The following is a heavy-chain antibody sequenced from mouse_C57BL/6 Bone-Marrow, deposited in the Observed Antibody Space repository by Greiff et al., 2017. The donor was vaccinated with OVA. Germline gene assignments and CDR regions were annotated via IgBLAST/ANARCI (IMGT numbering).Heavy chain of an antibody. D-gene: IGHD1-1*01. CDR1: GFNIKDDY. J-gene: IGHJ4*01. CDR2: IDPENGDT. V-gene: IGHV14-4*01. Sequence: EVKLQESGAELVRPGASVKLSCTASGFNIKDDYMHWVKQRPEQGLEWIGWIDPENGDTEYASKFQGKATITADTSSNTAYLQLSSLTSEDTAVYYCTPFITTVVATNYYAMDYWGQGTSVTVSS. CDR3: TPFITTVVATNYYAMDY.